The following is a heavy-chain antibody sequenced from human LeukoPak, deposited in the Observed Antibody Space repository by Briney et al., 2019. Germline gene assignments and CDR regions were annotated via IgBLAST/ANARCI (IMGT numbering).Heavy chain of an antibody. CDR2: MNPNSGNT. J-gene: IGHJ4*02. CDR3: ARASSSLTDFDY. D-gene: IGHD6-13*01. CDR1: GYTFTNYD. Sequence: ASVKFSCKASGYTFTNYDINWVRQATGQGLEWMGWMNPNSGNTGYAQKFQGRVTITRNTSISTAYMELSSLRSEDTAVYYCARASSSLTDFDYWGQGTLVTVSS. V-gene: IGHV1-8*03.